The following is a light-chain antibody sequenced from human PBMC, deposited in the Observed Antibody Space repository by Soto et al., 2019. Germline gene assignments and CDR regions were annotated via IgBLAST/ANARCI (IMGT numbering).Light chain of an antibody. CDR3: QHHGSSLWT. CDR1: QSVSSSY. V-gene: IGKV3-20*01. J-gene: IGKJ1*01. CDR2: ATS. Sequence: EIVLTQSPGTLSLSPGEGATLSCRASQSVSSSYLGWYQQKPGQAPRLLIYATSSRATGIPDRFSGSGSGTDFTLTISRLEPEDFAVYYCQHHGSSLWTFGQGTKVEIK.